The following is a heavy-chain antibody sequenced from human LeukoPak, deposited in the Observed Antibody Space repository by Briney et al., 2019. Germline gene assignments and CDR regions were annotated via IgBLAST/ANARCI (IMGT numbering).Heavy chain of an antibody. J-gene: IGHJ6*03. Sequence: SETLSLTCAAYGGSFSGYYWSWIRQPPGKGLEWIGEINHSGSTNYNPSLKNRVTISVDTSKNQFSLKLSSVTAADTAVYYCARVRSEYCSGGSCYSDYYYYMDVWGKGTTVTISS. CDR1: GGSFSGYY. V-gene: IGHV4-34*01. D-gene: IGHD2-15*01. CDR3: ARVRSEYCSGGSCYSDYYYYMDV. CDR2: INHSGST.